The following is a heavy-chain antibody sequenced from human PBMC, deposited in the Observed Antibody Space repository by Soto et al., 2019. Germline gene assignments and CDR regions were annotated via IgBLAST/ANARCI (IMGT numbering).Heavy chain of an antibody. Sequence: SETLSLTCTVSGGSISSHYWSWIRQPPGKGLEWIGDIYYNGSTNYNPSLKSRVTISVDTSKNQFSLKLSSVTAADTAVYYCAREIEYNWFDPWGQGTLVTVSS. V-gene: IGHV4-59*11. CDR2: IYYNGST. CDR1: GGSISSHY. CDR3: AREIEYNWFDP. J-gene: IGHJ5*02.